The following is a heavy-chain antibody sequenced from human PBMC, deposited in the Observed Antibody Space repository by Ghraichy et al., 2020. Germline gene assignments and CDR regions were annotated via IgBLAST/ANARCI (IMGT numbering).Heavy chain of an antibody. J-gene: IGHJ4*02. CDR2: IYYSGST. D-gene: IGHD5-18*01. CDR1: GGSISSSSYY. CDR3: ARHPYDERGYSYGSDY. V-gene: IGHV4-39*01. Sequence: SETLSLTCTVSGGSISSSSYYWGWIRQPPGKGLEWIGSIYYSGSTYYNPSLKSRVTISVDTSKNQFSLKLSSVTAADTAVYYCARHPYDERGYSYGSDYWGQGTLVTVSS.